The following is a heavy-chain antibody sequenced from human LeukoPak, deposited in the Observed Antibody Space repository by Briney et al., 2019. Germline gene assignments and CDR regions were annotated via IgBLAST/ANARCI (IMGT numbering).Heavy chain of an antibody. CDR3: VKDKTDFWSGYFDY. CDR1: GFTFSSYT. J-gene: IGHJ4*02. Sequence: GGSLRLSCAASGFTFSSYTMKWVRQAPGKGLEWVSYIDLSGSTLYYVDSVKGRFTISRDNAKNSLYLQMNSLRSEDMALYYCVKDKTDFWSGYFDYWGQGTLVTVSS. V-gene: IGHV3-48*04. CDR2: IDLSGSTL. D-gene: IGHD3-3*01.